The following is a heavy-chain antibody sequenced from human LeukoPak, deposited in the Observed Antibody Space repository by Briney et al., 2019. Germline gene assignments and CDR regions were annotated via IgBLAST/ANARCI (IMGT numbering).Heavy chain of an antibody. CDR3: AKGDYYDSTDLDY. CDR1: GFTFSSLV. Sequence: GGSLRLSCAASGFTFSSLVMSWVRQAPGKGLEWVSAISVSGGSTYYADSVKGRFTISRDNSKNTLYLQMNSLRAEDTAVYYCAKGDYYDSTDLDYWGQGTLVTVSS. J-gene: IGHJ4*02. CDR2: ISVSGGST. V-gene: IGHV3-23*01. D-gene: IGHD3-22*01.